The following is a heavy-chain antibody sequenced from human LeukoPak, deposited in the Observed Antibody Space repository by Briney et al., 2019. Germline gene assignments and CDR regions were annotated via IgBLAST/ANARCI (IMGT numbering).Heavy chain of an antibody. D-gene: IGHD6-13*01. V-gene: IGHV3-23*01. CDR2: ISGSGVST. J-gene: IGHJ4*02. CDR1: GVTFSSYA. Sequence: GGSLRLSCAASGVTFSSYAMSWVRQAPGKGLEWVTGISGSGVSTYYADSVKGRFTISRDNSKNTLYLQMNSLRAEDTALYYCAKGSSSSWSGDYFDYWGQGTLVTVSS. CDR3: AKGSSSSWSGDYFDY.